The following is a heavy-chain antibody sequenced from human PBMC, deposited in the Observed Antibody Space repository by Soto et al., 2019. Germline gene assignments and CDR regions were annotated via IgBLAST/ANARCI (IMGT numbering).Heavy chain of an antibody. V-gene: IGHV1-18*01. J-gene: IGHJ4*02. CDR1: GYTFTSYG. CDR2: VNAYNGNT. Sequence: QVQLVQSGAEVKKPGASVKVSCKASGYTFTSYGISWVRQAPGQGLEWMGWVNAYNGNTNYAQKFQRRVTMTTDTSKRRAYVELRNLRSDDTAVYYCAREAVSGRAGFEYWGQGTRVTVSS. CDR3: AREAVSGRAGFEY. D-gene: IGHD6-19*01.